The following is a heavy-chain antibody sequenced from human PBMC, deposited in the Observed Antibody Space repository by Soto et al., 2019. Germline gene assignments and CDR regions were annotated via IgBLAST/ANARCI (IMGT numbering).Heavy chain of an antibody. V-gene: IGHV1-69*12. Sequence: QVQLVQSGAEVKKPGSSVKVSCKASRGTFNTYAFSWVRQAPGQGLEWMGVTVPIFGTSNYAQKYQGRVTFTADESTSTAYIDLSSLRSDDTAVYYCAADRAVGGGYYLDYWGQGTLVTVSS. CDR3: AADRAVGGGYYLDY. D-gene: IGHD2-15*01. CDR1: RGTFNTYA. CDR2: TVPIFGTS. J-gene: IGHJ4*02.